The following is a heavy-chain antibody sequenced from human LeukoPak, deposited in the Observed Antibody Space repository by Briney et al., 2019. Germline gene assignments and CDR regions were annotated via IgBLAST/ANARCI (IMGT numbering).Heavy chain of an antibody. J-gene: IGHJ5*02. CDR2: ISTYNGNT. CDR3: ARDRTILNDNLTGYYMYHWFDP. CDR1: GYTFTSYG. D-gene: IGHD3-9*01. Sequence: ASVKVSCKPSGYTFTSYGISWVRQAPGQGLEWRGWISTYNGNTNYAQKLQGRVTLTTDTSTSTAYMELRSLRSDDTAVYYCARDRTILNDNLTGYYMYHWFDPWGQGTLVTVSS. V-gene: IGHV1-18*01.